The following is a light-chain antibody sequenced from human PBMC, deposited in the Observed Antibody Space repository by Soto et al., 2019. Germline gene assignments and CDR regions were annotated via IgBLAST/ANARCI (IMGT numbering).Light chain of an antibody. Sequence: EIELTQPPGTLSLSPGERVTLSWRASQSVSSSYLAWYQQKPGQAPRIVIYGASSRAAGIPDRFSASGSGTDFTLTISRLEPEDFAVYYCQQYGSSTITFRQGTRLEIK. J-gene: IGKJ5*01. V-gene: IGKV3-20*01. CDR2: GAS. CDR1: QSVSSSY. CDR3: QQYGSSTIT.